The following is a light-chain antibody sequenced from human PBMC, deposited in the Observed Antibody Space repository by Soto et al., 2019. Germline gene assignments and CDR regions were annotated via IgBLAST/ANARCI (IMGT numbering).Light chain of an antibody. J-gene: IGKJ3*01. CDR2: TAS. CDR1: QGISNY. V-gene: IGKV1-27*01. CDR3: QENNGALKFT. Sequence: DIQMTQSPSSLSASVGDRVTISCRASQGISNYLAWYQQKPGKVPKLLIYTASTLQPGAPSRFSGSGSGTDFTLTISSLQPEDVATYYCQENNGALKFTFGPGTKVDIK.